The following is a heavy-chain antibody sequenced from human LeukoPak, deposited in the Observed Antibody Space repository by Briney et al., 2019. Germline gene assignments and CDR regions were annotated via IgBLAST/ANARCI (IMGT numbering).Heavy chain of an antibody. D-gene: IGHD3-10*01. CDR3: ARDLSGISYYMDV. CDR1: GGTFSSYA. V-gene: IGHV1-69*06. Sequence: EASVKVSCKASGGTFSSYAISWVRQAPGQGLEWMGGIIPIFGTANYAQKFQGRVTITADKSTSTAYMELSSLRSEDTAVYYCARDLSGISYYMDVWGKGTTVTVSS. J-gene: IGHJ6*03. CDR2: IIPIFGTA.